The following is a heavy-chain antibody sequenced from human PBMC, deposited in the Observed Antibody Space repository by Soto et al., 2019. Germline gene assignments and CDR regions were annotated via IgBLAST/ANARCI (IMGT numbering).Heavy chain of an antibody. Sequence: GASVKVSCKASGDTFSSYAISWVRQAPGQGLEWMGGIIPIFGTANYAQKFQGRVTITADESTSTAYMELSSLRSEDTAVYYCARVGPDILTGYEWGYYYYGMDVWGQGTTVTVSS. V-gene: IGHV1-69*13. D-gene: IGHD3-9*01. J-gene: IGHJ6*02. CDR3: ARVGPDILTGYEWGYYYYGMDV. CDR2: IIPIFGTA. CDR1: GDTFSSYA.